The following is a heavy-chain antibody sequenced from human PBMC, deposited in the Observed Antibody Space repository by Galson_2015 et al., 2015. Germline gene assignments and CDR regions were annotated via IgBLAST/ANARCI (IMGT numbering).Heavy chain of an antibody. Sequence: SLRLSCAASGFTFSSYAMHWVRQAPGKGLEWVAVISYDGSNKFYADSVKGRFTISRDNYKNTLYLQMNSLRPEDTAVYYCARVGGDIAARTWGYFDYWGQGTLVTVSS. V-gene: IGHV3-30-3*01. CDR3: ARVGGDIAARTWGYFDY. J-gene: IGHJ4*02. CDR1: GFTFSSYA. D-gene: IGHD6-6*01. CDR2: ISYDGSNK.